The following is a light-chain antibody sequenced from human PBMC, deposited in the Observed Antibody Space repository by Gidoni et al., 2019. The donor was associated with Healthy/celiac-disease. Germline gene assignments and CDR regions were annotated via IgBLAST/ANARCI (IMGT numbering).Light chain of an antibody. Sequence: DIQMTPSPSSLSASVGDRVTITCRASQGISNYLAWYQQKPGKVPKLLIYAASTLQTGVPSRFSGSGAGTDFTLTISSLQPEDVATYYCQKYNSDPRTFGQGTKVEIK. CDR3: QKYNSDPRT. CDR2: AAS. J-gene: IGKJ1*01. CDR1: QGISNY. V-gene: IGKV1-27*01.